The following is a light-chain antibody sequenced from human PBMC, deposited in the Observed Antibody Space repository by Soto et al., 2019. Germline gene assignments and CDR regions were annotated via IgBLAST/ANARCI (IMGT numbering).Light chain of an antibody. Sequence: QSALTQPRSVSGSPGQSVTISCTGNSSDVGAYNYVSWYQQHPGKAPKLMIYDVSERPSGVPDRFSGSKFDNTASLTISGLQAEDEGDYYCYSYAGSYTVFGGGTQLTVL. CDR1: SSDVGAYNY. J-gene: IGLJ2*01. CDR3: YSYAGSYTV. CDR2: DVS. V-gene: IGLV2-11*01.